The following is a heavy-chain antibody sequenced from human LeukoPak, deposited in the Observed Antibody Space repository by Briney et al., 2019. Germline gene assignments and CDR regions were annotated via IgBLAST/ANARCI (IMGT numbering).Heavy chain of an antibody. CDR3: ARDGYDFWSGVNPHAFWFDP. CDR1: GFTFSSYS. D-gene: IGHD3-3*01. CDR2: ISSSSSYI. V-gene: IGHV3-21*01. Sequence: TGGSLRLSCAASGFTFSSYSMNWVRQAPGKGLEWVSSISSSSSYIYYADSVEGRFTISRDNAKNSLYLQMNSLRAEDTAVYYCARDGYDFWSGVNPHAFWFDPWGQGTLVTVSS. J-gene: IGHJ5*02.